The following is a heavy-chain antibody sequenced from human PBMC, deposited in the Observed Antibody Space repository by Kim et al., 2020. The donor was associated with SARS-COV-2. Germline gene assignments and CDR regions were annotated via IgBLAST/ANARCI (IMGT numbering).Heavy chain of an antibody. Sequence: KSRVTISVDTSKNQVSLKLSSVTAADTAVYYCARTRITMIVVVTHFDYWGQGTLVTVSS. J-gene: IGHJ4*02. V-gene: IGHV4-31*02. CDR3: ARTRITMIVVVTHFDY. D-gene: IGHD3-22*01.